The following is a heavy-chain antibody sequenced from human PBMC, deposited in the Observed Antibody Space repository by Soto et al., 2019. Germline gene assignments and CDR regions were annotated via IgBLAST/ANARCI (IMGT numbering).Heavy chain of an antibody. CDR3: AKGDDYYASSGSFGYFQH. V-gene: IGHV3-30*18. CDR2: ISYDGSNK. D-gene: IGHD3-22*01. CDR1: GFTCSSYG. J-gene: IGHJ1*01. Sequence: QVQLVESGGGVVQPGRSLRLSCAASGFTCSSYGMHWVCQAPGKGLEWVSVISYDGSNKYYADSVKGRFTLSRDNSKNTLSLQMNRLRAEDTAVYSCAKGDDYYASSGSFGYFQHWAQGTLVTVSS.